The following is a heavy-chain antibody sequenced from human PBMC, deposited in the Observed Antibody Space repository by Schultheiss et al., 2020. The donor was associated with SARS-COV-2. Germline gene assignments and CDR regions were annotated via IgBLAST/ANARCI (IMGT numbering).Heavy chain of an antibody. Sequence: GGSLRLSCAASGFTFSSYAMHWVRQAPGKGLEWVAVISYDGSNKYYADSVKGRFTISRDNSKNTLYLQMNSLRAEDTAVYYCAKDPLPGGAAAGTDYYYMDVWGKGTTVTVSS. CDR1: GFTFSSYA. D-gene: IGHD6-13*01. CDR3: AKDPLPGGAAAGTDYYYMDV. V-gene: IGHV3-30*04. J-gene: IGHJ6*03. CDR2: ISYDGSNK.